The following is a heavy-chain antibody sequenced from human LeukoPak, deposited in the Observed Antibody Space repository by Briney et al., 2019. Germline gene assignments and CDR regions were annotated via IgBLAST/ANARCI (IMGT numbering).Heavy chain of an antibody. CDR2: INPNSGGT. V-gene: IGHV1-2*02. Sequence: GASVKVSCKASGYTFTGYYIHWVRQAPGQGLEWMGWINPNSGGTNYAQKFQGRVTMTRDTSIRTTYMELSRLRSDDTAVYYCATSYSAYDPMDVWGKGTTVTISS. CDR3: ATSYSAYDPMDV. J-gene: IGHJ6*03. CDR1: GYTFTGYY. D-gene: IGHD5-12*01.